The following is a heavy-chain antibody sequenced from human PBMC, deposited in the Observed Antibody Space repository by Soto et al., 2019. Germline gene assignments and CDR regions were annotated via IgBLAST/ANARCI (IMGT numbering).Heavy chain of an antibody. CDR2: ISSATTTI. CDR3: ARGIAAAGPKLDY. V-gene: IGHV3-48*01. J-gene: IGHJ4*02. Sequence: EVQLVESGGGLVQPGGSLRLSCAASGFTFSSYSMNWVRQAPGKGLEWVSYISSATTTIYYAVSVKGRFTISRDNAKNSLYLQMNRLRADDTAVYYCARGIAAAGPKLDYWGQGTLVTVSS. CDR1: GFTFSSYS. D-gene: IGHD6-13*01.